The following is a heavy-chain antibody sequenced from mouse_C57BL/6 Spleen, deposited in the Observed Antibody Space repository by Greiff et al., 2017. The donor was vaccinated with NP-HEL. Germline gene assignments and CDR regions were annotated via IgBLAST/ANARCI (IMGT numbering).Heavy chain of an antibody. V-gene: IGHV5-6*01. CDR3: ASPYYDYDGGFAY. D-gene: IGHD2-4*01. J-gene: IGHJ3*01. CDR1: GFTFSSYG. CDR2: ISSGGSYT. Sequence: EVHLVESGGDLVKPGGSLKLSCAASGFTFSSYGMSWVRQTPDKRLEWVATISSGGSYTYYPDSVKGRFTISRDNAKNTLYLQMSSLKSEDTAMYYCASPYYDYDGGFAYWGQGTLVTVSA.